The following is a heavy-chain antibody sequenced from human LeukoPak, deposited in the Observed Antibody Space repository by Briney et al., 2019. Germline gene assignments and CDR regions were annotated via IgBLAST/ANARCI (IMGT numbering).Heavy chain of an antibody. CDR1: GYTFTCYG. D-gene: IGHD3-22*01. Sequence: ASVKVSCKASGYTFTCYGISWVRQAPGQGLEWMGWISAYNGNTNYAQKLQGRVTMTTDTSTSTAYMELRSLRSDDTAVYYCARRYDSSGFYNWFDPWGQGTLVTVSS. V-gene: IGHV1-18*01. CDR2: ISAYNGNT. J-gene: IGHJ5*02. CDR3: ARRYDSSGFYNWFDP.